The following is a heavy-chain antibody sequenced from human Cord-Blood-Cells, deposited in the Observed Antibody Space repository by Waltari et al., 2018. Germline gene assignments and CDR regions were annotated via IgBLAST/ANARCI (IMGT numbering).Heavy chain of an antibody. J-gene: IGHJ4*02. Sequence: QLQLQESGPGLVKPSETLSLTCTVSGGSISSSRYYWGWIRQPPGKGLEWIGSIYYSGSTYYHPSLKSRVTISVDTSKNQFSLKLSSVTAADTAVYYCARSGDGLSYYFDYWGQGTLVTVSS. CDR3: ARSGDGLSYYFDY. CDR2: IYYSGST. D-gene: IGHD7-27*01. V-gene: IGHV4-39*01. CDR1: GGSISSSRYY.